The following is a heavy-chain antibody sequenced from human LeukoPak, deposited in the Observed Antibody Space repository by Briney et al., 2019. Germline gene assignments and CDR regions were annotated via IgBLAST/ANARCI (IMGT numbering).Heavy chain of an antibody. CDR2: INPNSGGT. CDR3: ASEGASTGSFDY. V-gene: IGHV1-2*02. Sequence: ASVTVSCKASGYTFTGYYMHWVRQAPGQGLEWMGWINPNSGGTNYAQKFQGRVTMTRDTPISTAYMEVSRLRSDDTAVYYCASEGASTGSFDYWGQGTLVTVSS. CDR1: GYTFTGYY. J-gene: IGHJ4*02. D-gene: IGHD1-26*01.